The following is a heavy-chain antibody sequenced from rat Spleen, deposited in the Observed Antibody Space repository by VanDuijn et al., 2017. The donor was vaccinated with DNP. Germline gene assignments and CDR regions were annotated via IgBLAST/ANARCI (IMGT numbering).Heavy chain of an antibody. V-gene: IGHV10-5*01. Sequence: VQVVESGGGLVQPKESLKISCAASGFTFSNGAMYWVRQAPGKGLEWVARIRTKPNNYATYYADSVKGRFTISRDDSKSMVYLQMDNLKTEDTAMYYRARHHNNPYYFDYWGQGVMVTVSS. CDR1: GFTFSNGA. J-gene: IGHJ2*01. CDR2: IRTKPNNYAT. CDR3: ARHHNNPYYFDY. D-gene: IGHD1-10*01.